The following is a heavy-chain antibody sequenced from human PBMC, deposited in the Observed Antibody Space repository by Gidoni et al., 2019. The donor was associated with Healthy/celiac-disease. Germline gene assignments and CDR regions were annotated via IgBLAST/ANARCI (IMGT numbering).Heavy chain of an antibody. V-gene: IGHV3-23*01. Sequence: EVQLLESGGGLVQPGGSLRLSCAASGFTFSSYAMTWVRQAPGKGPEWVSSISGSGGSTYYAASVKGRFTISRDNSKNTLYLQMNSLRAEDTAVYYCAKVLPGVRGPIAAAGTHDYWGQGTLVTVSS. CDR1: GFTFSSYA. CDR3: AKVLPGVRGPIAAAGTHDY. CDR2: ISGSGGST. D-gene: IGHD6-13*01. J-gene: IGHJ4*02.